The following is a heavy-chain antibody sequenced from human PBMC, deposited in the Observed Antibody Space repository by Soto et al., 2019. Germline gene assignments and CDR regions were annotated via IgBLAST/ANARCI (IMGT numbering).Heavy chain of an antibody. J-gene: IGHJ5*01. V-gene: IGHV4-39*01. D-gene: IGHD2-15*01. CDR2: INYSGST. CDR3: ARPRIVVVAVATPNWFDS. Sequence: PSETLSLTCTVSIGSIISSLYYCGWIRQPPGKGLEWIGSINYSGSTYYNPSLKSRVTISVDTSKNQYSLKVNSVTAADTAVYSCARPRIVVVAVATPNWFDSCRQGNRVTLFS. CDR1: IGSIISSLYY.